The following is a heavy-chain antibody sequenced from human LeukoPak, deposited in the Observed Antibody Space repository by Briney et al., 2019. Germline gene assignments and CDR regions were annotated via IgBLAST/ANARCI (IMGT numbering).Heavy chain of an antibody. CDR2: IYHSGST. CDR1: GGSISSGGYS. D-gene: IGHD6-13*01. V-gene: IGHV4-30-2*01. CDR3: ARGVRSWLFNY. Sequence: SETLSLTCAVSGGSISSGGYSWSWIRQPPGKGLEWIGYIYHSGSTYYNPSLKSRVTISVDRSKNQFSLKLSSVTAADTAVYYCARGVRSWLFNYWGQGTLVTVSS. J-gene: IGHJ4*02.